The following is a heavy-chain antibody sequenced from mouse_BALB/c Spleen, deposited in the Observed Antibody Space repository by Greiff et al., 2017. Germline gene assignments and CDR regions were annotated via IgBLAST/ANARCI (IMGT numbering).Heavy chain of an antibody. D-gene: IGHD4-1*01. CDR1: GFTFSDYG. V-gene: IGHV5-15*02. CDR3: ARDWGGYAMDY. CDR2: ISNLAYSI. Sequence: DVQLVESGGGLVQPGGSRKLSCAASGFTFSDYGMAWVRQAPGKGPEWVAFISNLAYSIYYADTVTGRFTISRENAKNTLYLEMSSLRSEDTAMYYCARDWGGYAMDYWGQGTSVTVSS. J-gene: IGHJ4*01.